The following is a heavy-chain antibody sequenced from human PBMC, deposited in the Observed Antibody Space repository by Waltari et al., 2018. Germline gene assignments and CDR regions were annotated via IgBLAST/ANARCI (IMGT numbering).Heavy chain of an antibody. V-gene: IGHV4-34*01. CDR1: GGSFSVYY. CDR3: ARLIKVDDFRRTPTRRAFDI. D-gene: IGHD4-4*01. J-gene: IGHJ3*02. CDR2: INHSGST. Sequence: QVQLQQWGAGLLKPSETLSLTCAVYGGSFSVYYWSWIRQPPGKGLEWIGEINHSGSTNYNPSLKSRVTRSVDTSKNQFSLKLSSVTAADTAVYYCARLIKVDDFRRTPTRRAFDIWGQGTMVTVSS.